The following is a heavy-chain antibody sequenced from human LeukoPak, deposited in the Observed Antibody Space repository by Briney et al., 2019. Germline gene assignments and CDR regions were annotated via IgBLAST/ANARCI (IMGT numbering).Heavy chain of an antibody. CDR1: GGSISSSSYY. CDR3: ARDGGSTWNLNWFGP. Sequence: SETLSLTCTVSGGSISSSSYYWGWIRQPPGKGLEWIGSIYYSGSTYYNPSLKSRVTISVDTSKNQFSLKLRSVTAADTAVYYCARDGGSTWNLNWFGPWGQGTLVTVSS. J-gene: IGHJ5*02. V-gene: IGHV4-39*07. CDR2: IYYSGST. D-gene: IGHD2-15*01.